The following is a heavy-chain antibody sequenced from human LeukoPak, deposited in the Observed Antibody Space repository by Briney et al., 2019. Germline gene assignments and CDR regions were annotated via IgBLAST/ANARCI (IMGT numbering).Heavy chain of an antibody. J-gene: IGHJ3*02. D-gene: IGHD3-16*02. CDR2: INHSGST. CDR1: GGSFSGYY. Sequence: SETLSLTCAVYGGSFSGYYWSRIRQPPGKGLEWIGEINHSGSTNYNPSLKSRVTISVDTSKNQFSLELSSVTAADTAVYYCARSYDYVWGSYRYTDAFDIWGQGTMVTVSS. V-gene: IGHV4-34*01. CDR3: ARSYDYVWGSYRYTDAFDI.